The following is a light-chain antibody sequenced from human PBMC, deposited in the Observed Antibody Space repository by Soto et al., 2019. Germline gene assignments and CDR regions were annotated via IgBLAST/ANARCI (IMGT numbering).Light chain of an antibody. J-gene: IGLJ2*01. Sequence: QSALTQPPSASGSPEQSVTISCTGTSSAVGGFKFVSWYQHHPGKAPRLLIYEVNKRPSGVPARFSGSKSGNTASLTVSGLQGEDEGDYYCTSYAGSNTVIFGGGTKVTVL. CDR2: EVN. CDR3: TSYAGSNTVI. CDR1: SSAVGGFKF. V-gene: IGLV2-8*01.